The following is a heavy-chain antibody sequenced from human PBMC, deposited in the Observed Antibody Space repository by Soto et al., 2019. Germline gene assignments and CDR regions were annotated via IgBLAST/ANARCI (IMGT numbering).Heavy chain of an antibody. CDR3: ATDLRRYGIIDI. J-gene: IGHJ3*02. D-gene: IGHD1-1*01. V-gene: IGHV1-24*01. CDR2: FDPEDGET. CDR1: GYTLTELS. Sequence: GASVKVSCKVSGYTLTELSMHWVRQAPGKGLEWMGGFDPEDGETIYAQKFQGRVTMTEDTSTDTAYMELSSLRSEDTAVYYCATDLRRYGIIDIWGQGTMVTVS.